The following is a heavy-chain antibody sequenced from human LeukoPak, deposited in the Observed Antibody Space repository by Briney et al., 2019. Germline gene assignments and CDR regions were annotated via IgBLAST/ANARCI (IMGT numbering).Heavy chain of an antibody. J-gene: IGHJ4*02. D-gene: IGHD3-10*01. CDR1: GGSISSYY. V-gene: IGHV4-59*01. Sequence: SETLSLTCTVSGGSISSYYWSWIRQPPGKGLEWIGYIYYSGSTNYNPSLKSRVTISVDTSKNQFSLKLSSVTAADTAVYYCARQGYSGSRLLDYWGQGTLVTVSS. CDR3: ARQGYSGSRLLDY. CDR2: IYYSGST.